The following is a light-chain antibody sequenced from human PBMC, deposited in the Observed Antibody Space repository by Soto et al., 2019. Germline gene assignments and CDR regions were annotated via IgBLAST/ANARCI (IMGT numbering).Light chain of an antibody. CDR1: VLAKKY. CDR2: KDS. Sequence: SYELTQPSSVSVSPGQTARITCSGDVLAKKYARWFQQRPGQAPLLILYKDSERPSGIPERFSGSSSGTTVTLTISGAQLEDEADYYCYSAGDNNLGVYGGGTKLTVL. CDR3: YSAGDNNLGV. V-gene: IGLV3-27*01. J-gene: IGLJ3*02.